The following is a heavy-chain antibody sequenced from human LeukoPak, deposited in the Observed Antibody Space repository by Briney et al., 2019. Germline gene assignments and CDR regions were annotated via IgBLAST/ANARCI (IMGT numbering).Heavy chain of an antibody. CDR2: IYHSGST. CDR1: GGSISSYY. CDR3: ARFMITFGGVIVMDAFDI. Sequence: SETLSLTCTVSGGSISSYYWSWVRQPPGKGLEWIGEIYHSGSTNYNPSLKSRVTISVDKSKNQFSLKLSSVTAADTAVYYCARFMITFGGVIVMDAFDIWGQGTMVTVSS. V-gene: IGHV4-4*02. J-gene: IGHJ3*02. D-gene: IGHD3-16*02.